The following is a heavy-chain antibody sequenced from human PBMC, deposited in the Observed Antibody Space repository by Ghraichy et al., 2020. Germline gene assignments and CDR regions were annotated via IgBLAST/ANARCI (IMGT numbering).Heavy chain of an antibody. Sequence: GGSLRLSCAVSGLTFINFAMAWVRQAPGKGLEGVSTISGRGGRIWYADSGKGRLIISRDNSRSTFYLQMNSLRAEDTAVYYLAKGKGSGSYVNCSFNIWGRVTPVTGS. V-gene: IGHV3-23*01. CDR2: ISGRGGRI. CDR1: GLTFINFA. J-gene: IGHJ2*01. D-gene: IGHD1-26*01. CDR3: AKGKGSGSYVNCSFNI.